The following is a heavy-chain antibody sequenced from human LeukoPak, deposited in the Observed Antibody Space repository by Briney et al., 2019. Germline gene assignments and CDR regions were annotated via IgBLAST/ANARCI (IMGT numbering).Heavy chain of an antibody. CDR3: ARAGVAGVAADRFDYFDY. D-gene: IGHD3-3*01. J-gene: IGHJ4*02. CDR2: ISYDGSNK. V-gene: IGHV3-30-3*01. CDR1: GFTFGSYA. Sequence: GGSLRLSCAASGFTFGSYAMHWVRQAPGKGLEWVAVISYDGSNKYYADSVKGRFTISRDNSKNTLYLQMNSLRAEDTAVYYCARAGVAGVAADRFDYFDYWGQGTLVTVSS.